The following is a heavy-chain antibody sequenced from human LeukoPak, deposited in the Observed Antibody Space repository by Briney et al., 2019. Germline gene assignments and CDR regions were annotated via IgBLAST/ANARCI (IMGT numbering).Heavy chain of an antibody. Sequence: GGSLRLSCAAFGFTVSNSFMSWIRQAPGKGLEWVSVIYSDGTSYYADSVKARFSISRDNSKNSLYLQMNSLRVEDTAMYYCTKTGGPWDWGQGTLVTVSS. CDR1: GFTVSNSF. CDR2: IYSDGTS. D-gene: IGHD7-27*01. J-gene: IGHJ4*02. V-gene: IGHV3-53*01. CDR3: TKTGGPWD.